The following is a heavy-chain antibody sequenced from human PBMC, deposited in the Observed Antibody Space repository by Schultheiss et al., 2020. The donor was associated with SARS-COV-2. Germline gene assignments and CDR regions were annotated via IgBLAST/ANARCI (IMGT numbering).Heavy chain of an antibody. V-gene: IGHV3-23*01. CDR3: ARDRRYYGWFDP. D-gene: IGHD2/OR15-2a*01. J-gene: IGHJ5*02. CDR1: GFTFSSYA. Sequence: GGSLRLSCSASGFTFSSYAMHWVHQAPGKGLEWVSAISGSGGSTYYADSVRGRFTISRDNSKNTLYLQMNSLRVEDTAVYYCARDRRYYGWFDPWGQGTLVTVSS. CDR2: ISGSGGST.